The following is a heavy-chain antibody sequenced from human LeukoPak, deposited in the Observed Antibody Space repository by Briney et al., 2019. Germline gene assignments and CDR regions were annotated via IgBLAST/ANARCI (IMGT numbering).Heavy chain of an antibody. CDR3: ARAYGDSYFDY. V-gene: IGHV3-74*01. J-gene: IGHJ4*02. D-gene: IGHD4-17*01. CDR2: IKSDGSST. Sequence: PGGSLRLSCAASGFTFSNNWMHWVRQAPGEGLVWVSRIKSDGSSTNYADSVEGRFTISRDNAMNTLYLQMSSLRAEDTAVYYCARAYGDSYFDYWGLGTLVTVSS. CDR1: GFTFSNNW.